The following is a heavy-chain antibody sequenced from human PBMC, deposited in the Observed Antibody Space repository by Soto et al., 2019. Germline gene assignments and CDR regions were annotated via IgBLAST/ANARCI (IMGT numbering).Heavy chain of an antibody. CDR1: GGSISSYY. CDR2: IYYSGST. J-gene: IGHJ3*02. D-gene: IGHD6-19*01. V-gene: IGHV4-59*01. Sequence: SETLALTCTVSGGSISSYYWSWIRQPPGKGLEWIGYIYYSGSTNYNPSLKSRVTISVDTSKNQFSLKLSSVTAADTAVYYCARQQWLVLNAFDIWGQGTMVTVS. CDR3: ARQQWLVLNAFDI.